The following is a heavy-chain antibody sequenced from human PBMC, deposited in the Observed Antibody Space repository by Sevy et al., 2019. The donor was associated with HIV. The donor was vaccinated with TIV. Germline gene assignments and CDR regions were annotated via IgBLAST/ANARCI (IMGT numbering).Heavy chain of an antibody. Sequence: GGSLRLSCAASGFTFDDYAMHWVRQAPGKGLEWVSGISWSGDSVAYADSVKGRFTISRDNSKNSLFLQLSSLRVEDTALYYCGKGEYCTGSSCYGLGVWGQGTTVTVSS. CDR3: GKGEYCTGSSCYGLGV. J-gene: IGHJ6*02. CDR2: ISWSGDSV. CDR1: GFTFDDYA. V-gene: IGHV3-9*01. D-gene: IGHD2-8*02.